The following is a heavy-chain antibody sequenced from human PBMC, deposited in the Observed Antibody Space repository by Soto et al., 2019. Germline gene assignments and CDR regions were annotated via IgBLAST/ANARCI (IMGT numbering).Heavy chain of an antibody. Sequence: PGGSLRLSCAASGFTFSSYWMSWVRQAPGKGLEWVANIKQDGSENYYVDSVKGRFTISRDNAKNSLYLQMNSLRAEDTAVYYCARDSTDVVSNWFDPWGQGTLVTVSS. CDR2: IKQDGSEN. D-gene: IGHD3-16*01. V-gene: IGHV3-7*01. CDR3: ARDSTDVVSNWFDP. J-gene: IGHJ5*02. CDR1: GFTFSSYW.